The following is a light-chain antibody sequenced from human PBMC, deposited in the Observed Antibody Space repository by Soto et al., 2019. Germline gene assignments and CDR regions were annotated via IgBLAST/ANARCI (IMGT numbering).Light chain of an antibody. CDR2: DTH. CDR1: SSNIGNYH. J-gene: IGLJ2*01. Sequence: QSVLTQPPSLSAAPGEKVTIACSGSSSNIGNYHVWWYQQFPGTAPRLLIYDTHKRRSGIPDRFSGSKSGTSATLSITGLQTGDEDDYYCGTWDTSLSVGVFGGGTKLTVL. CDR3: GTWDTSLSVGV. V-gene: IGLV1-51*01.